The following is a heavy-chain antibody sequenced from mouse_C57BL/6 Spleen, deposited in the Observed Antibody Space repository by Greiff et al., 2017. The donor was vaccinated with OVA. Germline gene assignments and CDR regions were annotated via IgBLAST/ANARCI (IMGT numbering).Heavy chain of an antibody. CDR3: ARAYGSSYWYFDV. Sequence: QVQLKQPGAELVKPGASVKLSCKASGYTFTSYWMHWVKQRPGQGLEWIGMIHPNSGSTNYNEKFKSKATLTVDKSSSTAYMQRSSLTSEDSAVYYCARAYGSSYWYFDVWGTGTTVTVSS. CDR2: IHPNSGST. D-gene: IGHD1-1*01. J-gene: IGHJ1*03. CDR1: GYTFTSYW. V-gene: IGHV1-64*01.